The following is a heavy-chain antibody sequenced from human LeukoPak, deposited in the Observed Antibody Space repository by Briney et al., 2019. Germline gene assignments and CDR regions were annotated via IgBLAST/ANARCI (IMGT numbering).Heavy chain of an antibody. D-gene: IGHD2-2*01. CDR3: ARLTLSTDDY. V-gene: IGHV4-34*01. CDR2: INHSGST. Sequence: SETLSLTCAVYGGSFSGYYWSWIRQPPGKGLEWIGEINHSGSTNYNPSLKSRVTISVDTSKNQFSLKLSSVTAADTAVYYCARLTLSTDDYWGQGTLVTVSS. J-gene: IGHJ4*02. CDR1: GGSFSGYY.